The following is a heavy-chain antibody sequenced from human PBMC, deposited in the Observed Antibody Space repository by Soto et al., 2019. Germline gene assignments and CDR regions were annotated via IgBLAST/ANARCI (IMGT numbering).Heavy chain of an antibody. CDR2: IIPIFRTA. V-gene: IGHV1-69*13. CDR1: GGTFSSYA. CDR3: ARGGTYYYDSSGYTADY. J-gene: IGHJ4*02. Sequence: ASVKVSCKASGGTFSSYAISWVRQAPGQGLEWMGGIIPIFRTANYAQKVQGRVTITADESTSTAYMELSSLRSEDTAVYYCARGGTYYYDSSGYTADYWGQGTLVTVSS. D-gene: IGHD3-22*01.